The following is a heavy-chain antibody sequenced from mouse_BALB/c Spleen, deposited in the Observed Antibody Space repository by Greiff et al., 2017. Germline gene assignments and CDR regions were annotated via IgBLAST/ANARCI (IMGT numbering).Heavy chain of an antibody. J-gene: IGHJ2*01. CDR2: ISSGSSTI. CDR3: AREMITTGYFDY. V-gene: IGHV5-17*02. CDR1: GFTFSSFG. D-gene: IGHD2-4*01. Sequence: EVKVVESGGGLVQPGGSRKLSCAASGFTFSSFGMHWVRQAPEKGLEWVAYISSGSSTIYYADTVKGRFTISRDNPKNTLFLQMTSLRSEDTAMYYCAREMITTGYFDYWGQGTTLTVSS.